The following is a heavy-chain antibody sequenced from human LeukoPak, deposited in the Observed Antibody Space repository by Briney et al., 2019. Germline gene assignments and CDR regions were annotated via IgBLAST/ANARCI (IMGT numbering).Heavy chain of an antibody. CDR3: ARGNSFDMHAFDI. CDR1: AFTFSSYG. V-gene: IGHV3-33*01. J-gene: IGHJ3*02. D-gene: IGHD3-16*01. CDR2: IWYDGNKK. Sequence: PGGSLRLSCAASAFTFSSYGIHWVRQAPGKGLEWVAVIWYDGNKKCYADSVKGRFTISRDNSKNTLYLQMNSLRAEDTAVYYCARGNSFDMHAFDIWGQGTMVTVSS.